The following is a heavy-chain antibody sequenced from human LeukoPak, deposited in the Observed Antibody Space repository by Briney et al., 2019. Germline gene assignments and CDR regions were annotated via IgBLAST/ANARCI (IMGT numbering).Heavy chain of an antibody. D-gene: IGHD2-2*02. CDR2: IGTAGDT. V-gene: IGHV3-13*01. J-gene: IGHJ5*02. CDR1: GFTFSSYD. Sequence: GGSLRLSRAASGFTFSSYDMHWVRQATGKGLEWVSAIGTAGDTYYPGSVKGRFTISRENAKNSLYLQMNSLRAGDTAVYYCARGAYCSSTSCYSDWFDPWGQGTLVTVSS. CDR3: ARGAYCSSTSCYSDWFDP.